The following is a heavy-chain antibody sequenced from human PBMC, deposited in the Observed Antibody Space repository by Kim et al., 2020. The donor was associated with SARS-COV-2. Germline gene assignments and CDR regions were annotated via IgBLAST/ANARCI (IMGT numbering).Heavy chain of an antibody. J-gene: IGHJ4*02. D-gene: IGHD3-10*01. V-gene: IGHV3-7*01. Sequence: YVDSVKGRFTRSRDHAKNSLYLQMSSLRTEDTAIYYCAALDSVQVPGGIWGQGTLVTVSS. CDR3: AALDSVQVPGGI.